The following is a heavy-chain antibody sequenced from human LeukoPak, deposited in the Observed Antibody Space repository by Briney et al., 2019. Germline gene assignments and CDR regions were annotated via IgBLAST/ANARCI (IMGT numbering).Heavy chain of an antibody. CDR1: GGSFRGYY. J-gene: IGHJ4*02. V-gene: IGHV4-34*01. CDR2: INHSGST. D-gene: IGHD5-24*01. CDR3: ARVAGRRDGYNWDY. Sequence: SETLSLTCAVYGGSFRGYYWSWIRQPPGKGLEWIGEINHSGSTNYNPSLKSRVTISVDTSKNQFSLKLSSVTAADTAVYYCARVAGRRDGYNWDYWGQGTLVTVSS.